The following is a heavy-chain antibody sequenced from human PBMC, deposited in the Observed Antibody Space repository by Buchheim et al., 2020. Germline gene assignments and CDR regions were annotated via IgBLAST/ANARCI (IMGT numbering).Heavy chain of an antibody. CDR3: ARLQSRRYCSGGSCYSSYYYGMDV. Sequence: QVQLQESGPGLVKPSETLSLTRTVSGGSISSYYWSWIRQPPGKGLEWIGYIYYSGSTNYNPSLKSRVTISVDTSKNQFSLKLSSVTAADTAVYYCARLQSRRYCSGGSCYSSYYYGMDVWGQGTT. D-gene: IGHD2-15*01. CDR1: GGSISSYY. J-gene: IGHJ6*02. CDR2: IYYSGST. V-gene: IGHV4-59*01.